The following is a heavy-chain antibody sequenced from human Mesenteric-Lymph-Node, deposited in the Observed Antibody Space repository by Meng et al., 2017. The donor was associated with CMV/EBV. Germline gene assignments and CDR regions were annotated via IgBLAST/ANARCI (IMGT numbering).Heavy chain of an antibody. V-gene: IGHV4-38-2*02. J-gene: IGHJ3*02. CDR2: IYHSGST. D-gene: IGHD5-24*01. CDR1: GYSISSGYY. CDR3: ARGLRRWLQLDAFDI. Sequence: SETLSLTCTVSGYSISSGYYWGWIRQPPGKGLEWIGSIYHSGSTYYNPSLKSRVTISVDTSKNQFSLKLSSVTAADTAVYYCARGLRRWLQLDAFDIWGQGTMVTVSS.